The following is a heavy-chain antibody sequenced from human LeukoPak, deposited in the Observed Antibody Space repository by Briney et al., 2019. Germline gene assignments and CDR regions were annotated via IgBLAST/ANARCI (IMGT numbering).Heavy chain of an antibody. Sequence: GGSLRLSCAASGFTFSSYSMNWVRQAPGKGLEWASSISSSSSYIYYADSVKGRFTISRDNAKNSLYLQMNSLRAEDTAVYYCARGVYYDSSGYGYERNYMDVWGKGTTVTVSS. D-gene: IGHD3-22*01. CDR3: ARGVYYDSSGYGYERNYMDV. V-gene: IGHV3-21*01. J-gene: IGHJ6*03. CDR1: GFTFSSYS. CDR2: ISSSSSYI.